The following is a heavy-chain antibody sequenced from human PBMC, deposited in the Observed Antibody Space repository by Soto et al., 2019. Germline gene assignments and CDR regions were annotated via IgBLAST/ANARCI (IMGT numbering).Heavy chain of an antibody. D-gene: IGHD3-3*01. CDR1: GFTFSSYG. Sequence: PGGSLRLSCAASGFTFSSYGMHWVRQAPGKGLEWVAVISYDGSNKYYADSVKGRFTISRDSSKNTLYLQMNSLRAEDTAVYYCAHSNDFWSGYSPYWGQGTLVTVSS. J-gene: IGHJ4*02. CDR2: ISYDGSNK. CDR3: AHSNDFWSGYSPY. V-gene: IGHV3-30*03.